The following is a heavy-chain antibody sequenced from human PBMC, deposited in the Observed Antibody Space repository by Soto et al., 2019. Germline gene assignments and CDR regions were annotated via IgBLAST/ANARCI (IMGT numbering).Heavy chain of an antibody. D-gene: IGHD6-19*01. CDR3: ARTRAVWFDP. V-gene: IGHV4-39*01. Sequence: QLQLQESGPGLVKPSETLSLTCTVSGGSISSSSYYWGWIRQPPGKGLEWIGRIYYSGSTYYNPSLTSRVTISVDTSKNQFSLKLSSVTAADTAVYYCARTRAVWFDPWGQGTLVTVSS. CDR1: GGSISSSSYY. CDR2: IYYSGST. J-gene: IGHJ5*02.